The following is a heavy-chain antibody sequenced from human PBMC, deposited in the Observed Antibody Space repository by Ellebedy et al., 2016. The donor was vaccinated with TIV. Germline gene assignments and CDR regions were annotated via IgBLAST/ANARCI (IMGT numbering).Heavy chain of an antibody. J-gene: IGHJ6*02. CDR3: ATRASTIFGVVRDPYYYYGMDV. D-gene: IGHD3-3*01. CDR1: GYTFTGYY. Sequence: ASVKVSCKASGYTFTGYYMHWVRQAPGQGLEWMGWINPNSGGTTYAQKFQGRVTMTRDTSISTAYMELSSLRSEDTAVYYCATRASTIFGVVRDPYYYYGMDVWGQGTTVTVSS. V-gene: IGHV1-2*02. CDR2: INPNSGGT.